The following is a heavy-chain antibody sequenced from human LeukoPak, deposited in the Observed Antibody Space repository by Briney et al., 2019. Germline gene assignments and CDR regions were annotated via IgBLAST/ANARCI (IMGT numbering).Heavy chain of an antibody. CDR3: ARGGGDCYPVYFQH. D-gene: IGHD2-21*02. CDR1: GFTVSSNY. Sequence: GGSLRLSCAASGFTVSSNYMSWVRQAPGKGLEWVSVIYSGGSTYYADSVKGRFTISRDNSKNTLYLQMNSLRAEDTAVYYCARGGGDCYPVYFQHWGQGTLVTVSS. V-gene: IGHV3-53*01. CDR2: IYSGGST. J-gene: IGHJ1*01.